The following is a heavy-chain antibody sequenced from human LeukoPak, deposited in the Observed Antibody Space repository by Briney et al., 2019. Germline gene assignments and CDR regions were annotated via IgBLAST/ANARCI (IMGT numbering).Heavy chain of an antibody. CDR3: ARGGMYYYGSGDSFDY. CDR1: GFPFKDYY. J-gene: IGHJ4*01. V-gene: IGHV3-11*01. Sequence: GGSLRLSCAASGFPFKDYYMTWIRQAPGKGLEWISYISSSGGTIYYADSVKGRFTISRDNAENSVFLQMNSLGVEDTAVYYCARGGMYYYGSGDSFDYWGHGTLVTVSS. CDR2: ISSSGGTI. D-gene: IGHD3-10*01.